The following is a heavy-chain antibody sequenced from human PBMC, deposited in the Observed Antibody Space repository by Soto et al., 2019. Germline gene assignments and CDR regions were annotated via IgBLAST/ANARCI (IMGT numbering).Heavy chain of an antibody. CDR3: ARDAASYSGYALGVSY. Sequence: GGSLRLSCAASGFTFSSYSMNWVRQAPGKGLEWVSSISSGSSYIYYADSVKGRFTISRDNAKNSLYLQMNSLRAEDTAVYYCARDAASYSGYALGVSYWGQGTLVTVSS. D-gene: IGHD5-12*01. CDR1: GFTFSSYS. CDR2: ISSGSSYI. V-gene: IGHV3-21*01. J-gene: IGHJ4*02.